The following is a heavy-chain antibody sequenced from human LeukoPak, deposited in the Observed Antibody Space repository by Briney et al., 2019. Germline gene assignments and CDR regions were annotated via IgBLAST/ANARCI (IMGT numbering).Heavy chain of an antibody. Sequence: ASVKVSCKVSGYTFTDYYMHWVQQAPGKGLEWMGLVDPEDGETIYAEKFQGRVTITADTSTDTAYMELSSLRSEDTAVYYCARGKGDYRLIYWGQGTLVTVSS. D-gene: IGHD4-11*01. CDR1: GYTFTDYY. CDR2: VDPEDGET. V-gene: IGHV1-69-2*01. CDR3: ARGKGDYRLIY. J-gene: IGHJ4*02.